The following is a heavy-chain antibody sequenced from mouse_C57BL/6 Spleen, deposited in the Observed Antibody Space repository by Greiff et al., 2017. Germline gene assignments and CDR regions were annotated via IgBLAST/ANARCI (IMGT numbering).Heavy chain of an antibody. Sequence: VQLQQSGAELAKPGASVKLSCKASGYTFTSYWMHWVKQRPGQGLEWIGYINPSSGYTKYNQKFKDKATLTADKSSSTAYMQLSSLTSEDSAVYYCASLSYGSSGGFSCWGPGALVTVSA. J-gene: IGHJ3*01. CDR2: INPSSGYT. V-gene: IGHV1-7*01. CDR3: ASLSYGSSGGFSC. CDR1: GYTFTSYW. D-gene: IGHD1-1*01.